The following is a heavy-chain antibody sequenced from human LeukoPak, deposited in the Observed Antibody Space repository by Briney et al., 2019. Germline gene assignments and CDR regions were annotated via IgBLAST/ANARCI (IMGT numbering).Heavy chain of an antibody. CDR1: GASISSSSYY. J-gene: IGHJ6*03. Sequence: SETLSLTCTVSGASISSSSYYWGWIRQPPGKGLEWIGSICYSGSTYYNPSLKSRVTISVDTSKNHFSLKLSSVTAADTAVYYCARLAGFGARGPNPDINYYYYYMDVWGKGTTVTVSS. CDR3: ARLAGFGARGPNPDINYYYYYMDV. D-gene: IGHD3-10*01. CDR2: ICYSGST. V-gene: IGHV4-39*01.